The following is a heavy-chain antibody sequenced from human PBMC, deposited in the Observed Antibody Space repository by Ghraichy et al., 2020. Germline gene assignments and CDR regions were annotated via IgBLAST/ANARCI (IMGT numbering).Heavy chain of an antibody. D-gene: IGHD3-3*01. Sequence: GGSLRLSCAASGFTFSKFNMNWVRQAPGKGLEWISYISSTSSTIYYADSVRGRFTISRDNAKDSLYLQLHSLRDEDTAVYYCARDQYRFGVITIDYWGQGALVTVSS. CDR1: GFTFSKFN. J-gene: IGHJ4*02. CDR3: ARDQYRFGVITIDY. V-gene: IGHV3-48*02. CDR2: ISSTSSTI.